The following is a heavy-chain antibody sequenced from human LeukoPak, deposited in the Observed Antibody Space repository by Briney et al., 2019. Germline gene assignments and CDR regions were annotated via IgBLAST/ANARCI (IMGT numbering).Heavy chain of an antibody. V-gene: IGHV3-30-3*01. CDR3: ASRTEYSTSLTLDY. D-gene: IGHD6-6*01. J-gene: IGHJ4*02. Sequence: GSLRLSCAASGFTFSSYSMHWVRQAPGKALEWVAVVSYDGSNKYYADSVRGRFTISRDNSKNTLYLQMNSLRAEDSAVYYCASRTEYSTSLTLDYWGQGTLVTVSS. CDR1: GFTFSSYS. CDR2: VSYDGSNK.